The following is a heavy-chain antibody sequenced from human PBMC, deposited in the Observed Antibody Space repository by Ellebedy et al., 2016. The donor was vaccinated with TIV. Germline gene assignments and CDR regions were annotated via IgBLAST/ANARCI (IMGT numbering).Heavy chain of an antibody. V-gene: IGHV4-39*07. Sequence: MPSETLSLTCTVSGGSISNSDYYWNWIRQPPGKGLEWIGSIYYIGSAYYNPSLKSRVTVSVHTPKNQFSLNLSSVTAADTAVYYCARDPALPRGRYDTWGQGTLVTVSS. CDR3: ARDPALPRGRYDT. J-gene: IGHJ5*02. CDR2: IYYIGSA. CDR1: GGSISNSDYY.